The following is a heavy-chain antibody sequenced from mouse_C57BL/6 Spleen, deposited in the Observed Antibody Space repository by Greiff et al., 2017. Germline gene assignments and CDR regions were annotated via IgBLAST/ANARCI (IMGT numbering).Heavy chain of an antibody. Sequence: QVHVKQSGAELARPGASVKMSCKASGYTFTSYTMHWVKQRPGQGLEWIGYINPSSGYTKYNQKFKDKATLTADKSSSTAYMQLSSLTSEDSAVYYCARDDYLFDYWGQGTTLTVSS. V-gene: IGHV1-4*01. D-gene: IGHD2-4*01. CDR2: INPSSGYT. CDR3: ARDDYLFDY. CDR1: GYTFTSYT. J-gene: IGHJ2*01.